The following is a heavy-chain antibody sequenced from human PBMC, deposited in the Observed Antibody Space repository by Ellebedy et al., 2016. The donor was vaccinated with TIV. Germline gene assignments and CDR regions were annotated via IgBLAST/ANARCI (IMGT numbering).Heavy chain of an antibody. CDR1: GYTFTRYA. CDR2: INAGNGNT. J-gene: IGHJ4*02. CDR3: ARGVYAMGNFDY. Sequence: AASVKVSCKASGYTFTRYAIHWVRQAPGQRLEWMGWINAGNGNTKYSQKFQGRVTITRDTSASTAYMELSSLRSEDTAVYYCARGVYAMGNFDYWGQGTLVTVSS. V-gene: IGHV1-3*01. D-gene: IGHD2-8*01.